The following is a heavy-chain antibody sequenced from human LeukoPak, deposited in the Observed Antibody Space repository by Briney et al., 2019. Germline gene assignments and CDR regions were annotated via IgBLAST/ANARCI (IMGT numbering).Heavy chain of an antibody. Sequence: GGSLRLSCVASGFTFSSYGMHWVRQAPGKGLEWVAVISYDGSNKYNADSVKGRFTISRDNSKNTLYLQMNSLRAEDTAVYYCAKDRAENRKAAEYFQHWGQGTLVTVSS. V-gene: IGHV3-30*18. CDR3: AKDRAENRKAAEYFQH. CDR2: ISYDGSNK. CDR1: GFTFSSYG. D-gene: IGHD1-14*01. J-gene: IGHJ1*01.